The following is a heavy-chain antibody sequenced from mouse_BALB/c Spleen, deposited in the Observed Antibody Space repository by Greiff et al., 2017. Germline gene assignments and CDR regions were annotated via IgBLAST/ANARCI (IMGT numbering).Heavy chain of an antibody. Sequence: EVQGVESGGGLVKPGGSLKLSCAASGFAFSSYDMSWVRQTPEKRLEWVAYISSGGGSTYYPDTVKGRFTISRDNAKNTLYLQMSSLKSEDTAMYYCARHGGNYGLFAYWGQGTLVTVSA. CDR2: ISSGGGST. CDR1: GFAFSSYD. J-gene: IGHJ3*01. D-gene: IGHD1-1*02. CDR3: ARHGGNYGLFAY. V-gene: IGHV5-12-1*01.